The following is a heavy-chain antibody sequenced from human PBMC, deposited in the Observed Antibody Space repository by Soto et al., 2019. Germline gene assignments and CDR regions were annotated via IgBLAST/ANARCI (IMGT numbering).Heavy chain of an antibody. D-gene: IGHD3-10*01. CDR2: ISYDGSNK. CDR3: ARPLAPSNYYGSGSYYSPFDY. Sequence: PGGSLRLSCAASGFTFSSYAMHWVRQAPGKGLEWVAVISYDGSNKYYADSVKGRFTISRDNSRNTLYLQMNSLRAEDTAVYYCARPLAPSNYYGSGSYYSPFDYWGQGTLVTVSS. J-gene: IGHJ4*02. V-gene: IGHV3-30-3*01. CDR1: GFTFSSYA.